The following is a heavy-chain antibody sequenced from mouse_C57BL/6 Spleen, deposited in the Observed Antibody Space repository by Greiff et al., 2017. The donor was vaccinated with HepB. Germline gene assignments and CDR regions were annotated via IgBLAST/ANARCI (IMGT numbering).Heavy chain of an antibody. Sequence: EGQKKQAGAERVRPGASVKLSCTASGFNSKDEEMNWVKQRPEQGLEWIGRIDPEDGDNEYAPKFQGQATMTADTSPNTAYLQLSSLTSEDTAVYYCTRGGRREYVDVWGTGTTVTVSS. CDR1: GFNSKDEE. V-gene: IGHV14-1*01. D-gene: IGHD2-12*01. CDR3: TRGGRREYVDV. CDR2: IDPEDGDN. J-gene: IGHJ1*03.